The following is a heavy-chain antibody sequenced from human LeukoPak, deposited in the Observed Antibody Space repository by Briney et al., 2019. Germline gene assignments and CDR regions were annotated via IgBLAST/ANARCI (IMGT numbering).Heavy chain of an antibody. CDR1: GLTFSSYS. CDR2: INSSSSYI. D-gene: IGHD3-9*01. Sequence: GGSLRLSCAASGLTFSSYSMNWVRQAPGKGLEWVSSINSSSSYIYYADSVKGRFTISRDNAKNSLYLQMNSRRAEDTAVYYCAGLVIRTYYYYGMDVWGKGTTVTVSS. V-gene: IGHV3-21*01. CDR3: AGLVIRTYYYYGMDV. J-gene: IGHJ6*04.